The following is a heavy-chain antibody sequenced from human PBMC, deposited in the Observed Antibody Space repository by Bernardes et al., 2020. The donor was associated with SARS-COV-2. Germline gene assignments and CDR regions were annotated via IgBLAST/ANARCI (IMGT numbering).Heavy chain of an antibody. CDR2: INHSGST. CDR1: GGSFSGYY. D-gene: IGHD3-10*01. CDR3: ARGGIGVRGVTPDY. Sequence: SETLSLTCAVYGGSFSGYYWSWIRQPPGKGLEWIGEINHSGSTNYNPSLKSRVTISVDTSKNQFSLKLSSVTAADTAVYYCARGGIGVRGVTPDYWGQGTLVTVSS. V-gene: IGHV4-34*01. J-gene: IGHJ4*02.